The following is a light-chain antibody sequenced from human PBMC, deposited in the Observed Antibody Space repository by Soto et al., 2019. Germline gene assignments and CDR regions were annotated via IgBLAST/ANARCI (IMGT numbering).Light chain of an antibody. CDR2: KAS. Sequence: DIQMTQSPSTLSASVGDRVTITCRASQTINSWLAWYQQKPGKAPRLLIYKASSLESGVPSRFSGIGSGTEFTLTISSLQPDDFATYYCQQYDSVPYTFGQGTK. V-gene: IGKV1-5*03. CDR1: QTINSW. J-gene: IGKJ2*01. CDR3: QQYDSVPYT.